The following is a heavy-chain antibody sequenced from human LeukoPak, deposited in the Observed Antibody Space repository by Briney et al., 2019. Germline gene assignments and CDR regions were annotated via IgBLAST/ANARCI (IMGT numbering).Heavy chain of an antibody. CDR1: GGSVSSSSYY. J-gene: IGHJ4*02. V-gene: IGHV4-39*07. D-gene: IGHD6-19*01. Sequence: SETLSLTCTVSGGSVSSSSYYWGWIRQPPGKGLEWIGSTYYSGSTYYNPSLKSRVSISVDTSKNQFSLKLSSVTAADTAVYYCAGTSKWLAFDYWGQGTLVTVSS. CDR2: TYYSGST. CDR3: AGTSKWLAFDY.